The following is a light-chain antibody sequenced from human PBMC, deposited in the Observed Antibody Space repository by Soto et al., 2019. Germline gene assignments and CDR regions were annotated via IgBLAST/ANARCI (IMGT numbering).Light chain of an antibody. CDR2: DTS. CDR3: QNRDNWPPLT. CDR1: QSISIY. V-gene: IGKV3-11*01. Sequence: EIVLTQSPATLSLSPGERATLSCRASQSISIYLAWYQQKPGQAPRLLIYDTSNRAPGIPARFRGGGSGTAFTLTISSLEPEESAVYYCQNRDNWPPLTSRGGTRAEIK. J-gene: IGKJ4*01.